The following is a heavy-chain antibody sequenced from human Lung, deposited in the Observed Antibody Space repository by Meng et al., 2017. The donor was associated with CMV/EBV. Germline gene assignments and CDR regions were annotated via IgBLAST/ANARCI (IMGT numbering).Heavy chain of an antibody. V-gene: IGHV1-2*02. CDR2: INPNSGGT. J-gene: IGHJ4*02. CDR3: ARGSFRDGYIRPLGY. Sequence: ASXXVSXKASGYTFTGYYMHWVRQAPGQGLEWMGWINPNSGGTNYAQKFQGRVTMTRDTSISTAYMELSRLRSDDTAVYYCARGSFRDGYIRPLGYWGQGXLVTVSS. CDR1: GYTFTGYY. D-gene: IGHD5-24*01.